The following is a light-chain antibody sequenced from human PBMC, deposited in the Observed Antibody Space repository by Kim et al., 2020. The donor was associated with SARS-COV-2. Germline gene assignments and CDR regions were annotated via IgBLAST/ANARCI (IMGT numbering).Light chain of an antibody. CDR2: QVT. CDR3: CSYAGGSTWV. CDR1: SSDVGTYNL. V-gene: IGLV2-23*02. J-gene: IGLJ3*02. Sequence: GQSITIACTGTSSDVGTYNLVSWYQQPPGKAPKLMIYQVTKRPSGVSNRFSSSKSGNIASLTVSGLLAEDEADYYCCSYAGGSTWVFGGRTKLTVL.